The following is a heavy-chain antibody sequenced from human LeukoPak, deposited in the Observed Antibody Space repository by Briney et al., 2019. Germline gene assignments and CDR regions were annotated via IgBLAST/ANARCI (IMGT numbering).Heavy chain of an antibody. CDR1: GYTFTRYE. V-gene: IGHV1-8*01. D-gene: IGHD3-9*01. CDR2: MNPNSGNT. J-gene: IGHJ5*02. CDR3: ARTHPYYDILTRYYKGGWFDL. Sequence: ASVKVSCKASGYTFTRYEINWVRQATGQGLKWMGWMNPNSGNTGYTQKFQGRLTMTRNTSISTAYMELSSLRSEDTAVYYCARTHPYYDILTRYYKGGWFDLWGQGTLVTVSS.